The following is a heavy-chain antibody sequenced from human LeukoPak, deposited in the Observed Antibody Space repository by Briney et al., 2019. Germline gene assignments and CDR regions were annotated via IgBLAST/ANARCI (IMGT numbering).Heavy chain of an antibody. CDR3: ARVMGRYCSSTSCYVDY. J-gene: IGHJ4*02. D-gene: IGHD2-2*01. CDR2: ISGSDGST. V-gene: IGHV3-23*01. Sequence: PGGSLRLSCAASGFTFSNYAMSWVRQAPGKGLEWVSAISGSDGSTNYADSVKGRFTISRDNSKNTLYLQMNSLRAEDAAVYYCARVMGRYCSSTSCYVDYWGQGTLVTVSS. CDR1: GFTFSNYA.